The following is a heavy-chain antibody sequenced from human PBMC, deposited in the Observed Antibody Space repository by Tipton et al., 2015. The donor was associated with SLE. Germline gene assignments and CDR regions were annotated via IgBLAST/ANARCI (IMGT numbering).Heavy chain of an antibody. CDR1: GGSISSHY. CDR2: ISNSETT. D-gene: IGHD2-15*01. J-gene: IGHJ4*02. V-gene: IGHV4-59*11. CDR3: AGAWQGYCSGGTCYVLDY. Sequence: TLPLTCTVSGGSISSHYWSWIRQAPGKGLEWIGYISNSETTNYNPSLKSRVTISVDTSKNQFSPKLRSVTAADTAVYYCAGAWQGYCSGGTCYVLDYWGQGTLVTVSS.